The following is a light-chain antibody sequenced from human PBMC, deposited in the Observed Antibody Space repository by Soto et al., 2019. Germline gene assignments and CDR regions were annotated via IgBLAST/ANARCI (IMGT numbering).Light chain of an antibody. CDR1: QSVAGY. CDR3: QHRSNWRMYT. J-gene: IGKJ2*01. Sequence: ELVLTQSPATLSLSPGERATLSCRASQSVAGYLAWYQQKPGQGPRLLIYDTSNRATGAPPRFSGSASGTDFTLTISSLEPEDFAIYYCQHRSNWRMYTFGQGTKLEIK. CDR2: DTS. V-gene: IGKV3-11*01.